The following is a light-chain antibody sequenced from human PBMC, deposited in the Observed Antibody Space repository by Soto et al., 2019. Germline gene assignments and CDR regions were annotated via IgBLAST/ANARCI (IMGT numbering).Light chain of an antibody. CDR3: QQYNNWPPWT. Sequence: EIVVTQSPATLSVSPGERATLSCRASQSVSSNLGRYQQKPGQAPRLLIYDASTRATGVPARFSGSGSGTEFTHTISSLQSEDVAVYYCQQYNNWPPWTFGQGTKVDI. J-gene: IGKJ1*01. CDR1: QSVSSN. CDR2: DAS. V-gene: IGKV3D-15*01.